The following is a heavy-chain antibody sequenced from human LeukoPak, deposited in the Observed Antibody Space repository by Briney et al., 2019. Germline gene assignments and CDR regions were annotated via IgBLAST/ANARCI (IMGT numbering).Heavy chain of an antibody. V-gene: IGHV1-24*01. D-gene: IGHD3-9*01. CDR1: GDTLTELS. J-gene: IGHJ4*02. Sequence: ASVMVSCKVSGDTLTELSTHWVRQAPGKGLEWMGGLDPAGGKIIYAQKFQDRVTMTEDTSTDTAYMEMSGLRSEDTAVYYCATGGPWDLLRCWGQGTLVTVSS. CDR3: ATGGPWDLLRC. CDR2: LDPAGGKI.